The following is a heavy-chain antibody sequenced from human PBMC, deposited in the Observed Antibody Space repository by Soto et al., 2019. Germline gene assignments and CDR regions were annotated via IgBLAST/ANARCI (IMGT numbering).Heavy chain of an antibody. CDR3: AREGINYDSSEIRFDY. Sequence: GASVKVSCKASGYTFTSYYMHWVRQAPGQGLEWMGIINPSGGSTSYAQKFQGRVTMTRDTSTSTVYMELSSLRSEDTAVYCCAREGINYDSSEIRFDYWGQGTLVTVSS. V-gene: IGHV1-46*01. D-gene: IGHD3-22*01. CDR1: GYTFTSYY. J-gene: IGHJ4*02. CDR2: INPSGGST.